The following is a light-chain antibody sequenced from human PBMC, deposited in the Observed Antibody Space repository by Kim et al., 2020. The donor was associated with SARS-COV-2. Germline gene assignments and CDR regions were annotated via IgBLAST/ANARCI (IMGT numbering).Light chain of an antibody. V-gene: IGLV8-61*01. Sequence: QTAVTQEPSFSVSPGGTVTLTCGLSSGSVSTSYYPSWYQQIPGQAPRTLIYSTNSRSSGVPDRFSGSILGNKAALTITGAQADDESDYYCVLDMGSGISVFGGGTKLTVL. CDR1: SGSVSTSYY. CDR2: STN. J-gene: IGLJ3*02. CDR3: VLDMGSGISV.